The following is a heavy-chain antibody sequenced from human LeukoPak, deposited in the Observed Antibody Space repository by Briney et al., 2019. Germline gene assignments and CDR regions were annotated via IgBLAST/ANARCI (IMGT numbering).Heavy chain of an antibody. Sequence: ASVKVSCKASGYTFTSYGISWVRQAPGQGLEWMGWVSAYNGNTNYAQKLQGRVTMTTDTSTSTAYMELSSLRSEDTAVYYCARTVVVVAALYYYYYGMDVWGQGTTVTVSS. CDR2: VSAYNGNT. D-gene: IGHD2-15*01. J-gene: IGHJ6*02. CDR1: GYTFTSYG. CDR3: ARTVVVVAALYYYYYGMDV. V-gene: IGHV1-18*01.